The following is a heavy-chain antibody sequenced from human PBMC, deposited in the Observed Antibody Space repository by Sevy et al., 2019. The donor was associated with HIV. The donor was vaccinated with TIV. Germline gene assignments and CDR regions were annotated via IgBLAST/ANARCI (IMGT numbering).Heavy chain of an antibody. D-gene: IGHD1-7*01. CDR3: TRSRDNWYSKPDDD. J-gene: IGHJ4*02. V-gene: IGHV3-48*02. Sequence: GGSLRLSCLVSGFTFSDYTMNWVRQAPGKGLEWVSYISSSGSTTFYADSVKGRFTISRDEASNALHLQMNSLRDDDTAVYYCTRSRDNWYSKPDDDWGQGTLVTVSS. CDR2: ISSSGSTT. CDR1: GFTFSDYT.